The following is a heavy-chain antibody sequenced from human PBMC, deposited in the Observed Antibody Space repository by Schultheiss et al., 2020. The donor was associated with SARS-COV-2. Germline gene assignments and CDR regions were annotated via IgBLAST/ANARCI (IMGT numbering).Heavy chain of an antibody. V-gene: IGHV4-59*12. Sequence: SQTLSLTCTVSGGSISSYYWSWIRQPPGKGLEWIGYIYYSGSTNYNPSLKSRVTISVDTSKNQFSLKLSSVTAADTAVYYCARLGYCSGGSCYSRYYYYYMDVWGQGTLVTVSS. CDR2: IYYSGST. CDR3: ARLGYCSGGSCYSRYYYYYMDV. J-gene: IGHJ6*03. CDR1: GGSISSYY. D-gene: IGHD2-15*01.